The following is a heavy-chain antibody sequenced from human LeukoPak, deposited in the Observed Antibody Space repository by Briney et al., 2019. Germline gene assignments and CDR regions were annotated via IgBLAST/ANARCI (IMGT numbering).Heavy chain of an antibody. J-gene: IGHJ3*02. CDR2: IIPIFGTA. V-gene: IGHV1-69*01. CDR1: GGTFSSYA. CDR3: ARARAGYSYDDAFDI. Sequence: SVKVSCKASGGTFSSYAISWVRQAPGQGLEWMGGIIPIFGTANYAQKFQGRVTITADESTSTAYMELSSLRSEDTAVCYCARARAGYSYDDAFDIWGQGTMVTVSS. D-gene: IGHD5-18*01.